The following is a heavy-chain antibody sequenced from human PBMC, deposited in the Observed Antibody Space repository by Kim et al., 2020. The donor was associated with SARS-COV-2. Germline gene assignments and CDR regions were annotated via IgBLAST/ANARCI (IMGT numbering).Heavy chain of an antibody. V-gene: IGHV3-7*01. Sequence: GGSLRLSCAASVFTFRNYWMSWVRQAPGKGLEWVANIKQDGSEKYYVDSVKGRFTISRDNAENSLYLQMNALRVEDTALYYCAKASRELYPNVFDIWGQGTMVTVSP. CDR1: VFTFRNYW. J-gene: IGHJ3*02. CDR3: AKASRELYPNVFDI. CDR2: IKQDGSEK. D-gene: IGHD1-7*01.